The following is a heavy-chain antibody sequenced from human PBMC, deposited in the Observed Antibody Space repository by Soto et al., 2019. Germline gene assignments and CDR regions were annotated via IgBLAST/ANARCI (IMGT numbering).Heavy chain of an antibody. D-gene: IGHD7-27*01. CDR3: ARLSASGDSSWYFDL. J-gene: IGHJ2*01. Sequence: QLQLQESGPGLAKPSETLSLTCTVSGGSISSSSYYWGWIRQPPGKGLEWIGSVHYSGSTYYNPSLKSRVTISVDTSMNQFSLKLSSVTAADTAVYYCARLSASGDSSWYFDLWGRGTLVTVSS. CDR2: VHYSGST. CDR1: GGSISSSSYY. V-gene: IGHV4-39*01.